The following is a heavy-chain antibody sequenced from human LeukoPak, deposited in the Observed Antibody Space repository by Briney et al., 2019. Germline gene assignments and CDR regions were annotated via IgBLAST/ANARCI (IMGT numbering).Heavy chain of an antibody. CDR3: AKSFGIVVVTNWYFDL. D-gene: IGHD3-22*01. CDR1: GFTFDDYA. V-gene: IGHV3-9*01. CDR2: ISWNSGSI. Sequence: GRSLRLSCAASGFTFDDYAMHWVRQAPGKGLEWVSGISWNSGSIGYADSVKGRFTISRDNAKNSLYLQMNSLRAEDTAVYYCAKSFGIVVVTNWYFDLWGRGTLVTVSS. J-gene: IGHJ2*01.